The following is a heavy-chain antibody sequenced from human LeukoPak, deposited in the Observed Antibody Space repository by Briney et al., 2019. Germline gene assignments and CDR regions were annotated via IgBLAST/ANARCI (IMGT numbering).Heavy chain of an antibody. J-gene: IGHJ3*02. V-gene: IGHV3-43*01. CDR2: ISWDGGST. D-gene: IGHD1-26*01. Sequence: GGSLRLSCAASGFIFDDYTMHWVRQAPGKGLEWVSLISWDGGSTYYADSVKGRFTISRDNAKNSLYLQMNSLRAEDTALYYCAKSGSYSSLGFNDAFDIWGQGTMVTVSS. CDR3: AKSGSYSSLGFNDAFDI. CDR1: GFIFDDYT.